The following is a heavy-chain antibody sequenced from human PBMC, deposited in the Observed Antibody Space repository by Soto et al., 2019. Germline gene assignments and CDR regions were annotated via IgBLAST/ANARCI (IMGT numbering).Heavy chain of an antibody. CDR2: ISIRGGDE. Sequence: QVQLVESGGGVVQPGTSLRLSCAASGFTFSSYAMHWARQAPGKGLEWVTVISIRGGDEYYAESVRGRFTISRDDSKNTLHPRRYSLRVEDTAVYYCARGTIVASQHLDYWGQGTLVTVSS. J-gene: IGHJ4*02. CDR3: ARGTIVASQHLDY. V-gene: IGHV3-30*03. D-gene: IGHD5-12*01. CDR1: GFTFSSYA.